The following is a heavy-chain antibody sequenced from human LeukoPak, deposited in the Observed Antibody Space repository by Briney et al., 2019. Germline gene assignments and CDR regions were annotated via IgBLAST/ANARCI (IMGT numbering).Heavy chain of an antibody. CDR1: GFTFSNSA. D-gene: IGHD2-2*01. Sequence: PGGSLRLSCAASGFTFSNSAMNWVRQAPGKGLEWVSVISGSGGTTYYADSVKGRFTIARDNSKNTLFLQVNSLRAEDTAVYYCAKGTRSSTWSSVDFWGQGALVTVSS. CDR3: AKGTRSSTWSSVDF. V-gene: IGHV3-23*01. CDR2: ISGSGGTT. J-gene: IGHJ4*02.